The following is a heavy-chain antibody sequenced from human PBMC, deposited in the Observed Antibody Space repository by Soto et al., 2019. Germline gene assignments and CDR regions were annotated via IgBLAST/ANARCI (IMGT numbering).Heavy chain of an antibody. Sequence: QVQLVESGGGMVQPGMSLRLSCAASGFTFSSYGMHWVRQAPGKGLEWVAVISSDGSKKYHADSVKGRLTISRDNSKDTLYLQMRSLRTEDTAVYYCAKTGYYGVDVWGQGTTVTVSS. J-gene: IGHJ6*02. CDR1: GFTFSSYG. CDR2: ISSDGSKK. V-gene: IGHV3-30*18. CDR3: AKTGYYGVDV.